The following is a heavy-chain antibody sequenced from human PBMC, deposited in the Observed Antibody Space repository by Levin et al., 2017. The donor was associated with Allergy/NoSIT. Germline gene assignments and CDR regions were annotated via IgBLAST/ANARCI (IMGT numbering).Heavy chain of an antibody. CDR3: ARGWSYGMDV. J-gene: IGHJ6*02. D-gene: IGHD3-3*01. V-gene: IGHV3-74*01. CDR2: IHTDGSGT. CDR1: GFTFSTYS. Sequence: PGGSLRLSCAASGFTFSTYSMHWVRQAPGKGLVCVSRIHTDGSGTTYADSVWGRFTISRDNAKNTLYLQMNSLRAEDTAVNYCARGWSYGMDVWGQGATVTVSS.